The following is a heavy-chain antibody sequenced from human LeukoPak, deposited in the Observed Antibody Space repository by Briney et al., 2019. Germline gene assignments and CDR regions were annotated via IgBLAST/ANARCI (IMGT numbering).Heavy chain of an antibody. J-gene: IGHJ1*01. CDR2: ISGSGGST. CDR1: GFTFSSYA. V-gene: IGHV3-23*01. Sequence: GGSLRLSCAASGFTFSSYAMSWVRQAPGKGLEWVSAISGSGGSTYYADSVKGRFTISRDNSKNTLYLQMNSLRAEDTAVYYCAKDRDRDTMIVVVIIEYFQHWGQGTLVTVSS. D-gene: IGHD3-22*01. CDR3: AKDRDRDTMIVVVIIEYFQH.